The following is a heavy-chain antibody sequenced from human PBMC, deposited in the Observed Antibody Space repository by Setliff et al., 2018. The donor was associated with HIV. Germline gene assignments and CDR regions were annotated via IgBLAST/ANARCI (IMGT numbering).Heavy chain of an antibody. Sequence: TSETLSLTCTVSGGFISTYYWTWIRQSPGKGLEWIGHVSYSGSTNYNPSLKSRVTISVDTSKNHFSLNLNSVTAADTAIYYCARRRPPPSGMYSSYYMDVWGKGTAVTVSS. J-gene: IGHJ6*03. CDR2: VSYSGST. CDR3: ARRRPPPSGMYSSYYMDV. V-gene: IGHV4-59*08. CDR1: GGFISTYY. D-gene: IGHD1-26*01.